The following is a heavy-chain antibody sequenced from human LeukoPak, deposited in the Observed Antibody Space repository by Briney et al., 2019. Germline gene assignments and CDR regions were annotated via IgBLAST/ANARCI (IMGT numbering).Heavy chain of an antibody. CDR3: ARGLYDFGY. CDR1: GGSFSGYY. CDR2: INHSGST. D-gene: IGHD3-3*01. Sequence: KPSETLSLTCAVYGGSFSGYYWSWIRQPPGKGLEWIGEINHSGSTNYNPSLKSRVTISVDTSKNQFSLKLSSVTAADTAVYYCARGLYDFGYWGQGTPVTVSS. V-gene: IGHV4-34*01. J-gene: IGHJ4*02.